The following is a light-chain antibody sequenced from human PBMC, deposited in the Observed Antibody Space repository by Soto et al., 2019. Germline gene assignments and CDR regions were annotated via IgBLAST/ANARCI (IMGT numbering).Light chain of an antibody. Sequence: DIQMTQSPSSLSASVGDRVTITCRASQCFRSYLNWYQQKPGKAPKSLIYAASSLQSGVPSRISGSGSGTDFSITISSLQPEDFATYYCQQSYSTPWTFGQGTKVDIK. CDR3: QQSYSTPWT. CDR1: QCFRSY. J-gene: IGKJ1*01. V-gene: IGKV1-39*01. CDR2: AAS.